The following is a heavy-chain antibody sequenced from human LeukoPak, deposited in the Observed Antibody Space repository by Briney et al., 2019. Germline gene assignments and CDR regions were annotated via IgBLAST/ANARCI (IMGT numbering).Heavy chain of an antibody. CDR2: ISGSGGST. V-gene: IGHV3-23*01. Sequence: GGSLRLSCAASGFTFSSYAMSWVRQAPGKGLEWVSAISGSGGSTYYADSVKGRFTISRDNSKSTLYLQMNSLRAEDTAVYYCAKDRSSGWYFDYWGQGTLVTVSS. D-gene: IGHD6-19*01. CDR3: AKDRSSGWYFDY. J-gene: IGHJ4*02. CDR1: GFTFSSYA.